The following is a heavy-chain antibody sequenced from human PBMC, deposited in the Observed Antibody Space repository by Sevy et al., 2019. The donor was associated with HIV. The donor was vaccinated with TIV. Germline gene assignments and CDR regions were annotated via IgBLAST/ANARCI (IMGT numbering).Heavy chain of an antibody. J-gene: IGHJ4*02. CDR1: GYTFTSYG. Sequence: VSVKVSCKASGYTFTSYGISWVRQAPGQGLEWMGWISAYNGNTNYAQKLQGRVTMTTDTSTSTAYMELRSLRSDSAVYYCARVTPSGSYPYYFDYWGQGTLVTVSS. CDR3: ARVTPSGSYPYYFDY. CDR2: ISAYNGNT. V-gene: IGHV1-18*01. D-gene: IGHD1-26*01.